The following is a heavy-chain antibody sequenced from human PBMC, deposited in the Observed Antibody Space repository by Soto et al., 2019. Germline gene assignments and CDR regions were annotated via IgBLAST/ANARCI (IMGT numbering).Heavy chain of an antibody. D-gene: IGHD3-3*01. Sequence: EVQLVESGGNLVQAGGSLRLSCAASGFSFISYSMSWVRQAPGKGLEWVSYISNSGSFIHDADSVKGRFTISRDNAKNSLSLQINSLRDEDTALYYCVRVFASNTFDLWGQGTVVTVSS. J-gene: IGHJ3*01. CDR3: VRVFASNTFDL. V-gene: IGHV3-48*02. CDR2: ISNSGSFI. CDR1: GFSFISYS.